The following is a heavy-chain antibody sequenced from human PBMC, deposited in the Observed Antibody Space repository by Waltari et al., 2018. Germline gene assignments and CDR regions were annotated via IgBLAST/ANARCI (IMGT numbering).Heavy chain of an antibody. CDR1: GYTFTGYY. J-gene: IGHJ4*02. D-gene: IGHD6-13*01. Sequence: QVQLVQSGAEVKKPGASVKVSCKASGYTFTGYYMHWVRQAPGQGLEWMGRINPTSGGTNYAQKFQGRVTMTRDTSISTAYMELSRLRSDDTAVYYCARLIAAAGSDDYWGQGTLVTVSS. V-gene: IGHV1-2*06. CDR3: ARLIAAAGSDDY. CDR2: INPTSGGT.